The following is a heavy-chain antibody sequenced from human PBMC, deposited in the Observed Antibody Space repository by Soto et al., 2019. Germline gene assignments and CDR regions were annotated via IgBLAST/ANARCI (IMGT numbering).Heavy chain of an antibody. D-gene: IGHD3-10*01. CDR1: GFSLTTGRMR. CDR3: VGMNAESYSSYYARDV. J-gene: IGHJ6*02. CDR2: IFSDGER. V-gene: IGHV2-26*01. Sequence: GPSLVNRTETLTLTCNVSGFSLTTGRMRVSRSRQPPGKALGWLAHIFSDGERSYSSSLQGRLTVSKVGSGSHVVLTMPNIDPVDTGRYFCVGMNAESYSSYYARDVWGQGT.